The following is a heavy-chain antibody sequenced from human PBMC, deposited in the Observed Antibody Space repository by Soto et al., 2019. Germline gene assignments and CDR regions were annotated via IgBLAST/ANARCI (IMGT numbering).Heavy chain of an antibody. CDR1: GGTFSSYA. CDR3: AREPSIAAAGTLCYYYGMDV. Sequence: QVQLVQSGAEVKKPGSSVKVSCKASGGTFSSYAISWVRQAPGQVLEWMGGIIPIFGTANYAQKVQGRGTITADEATSTAYMELSSLRSEDTAVYYCAREPSIAAAGTLCYYYGMDVWGQGTTVTVSS. J-gene: IGHJ6*02. CDR2: IIPIFGTA. D-gene: IGHD6-13*01. V-gene: IGHV1-69*01.